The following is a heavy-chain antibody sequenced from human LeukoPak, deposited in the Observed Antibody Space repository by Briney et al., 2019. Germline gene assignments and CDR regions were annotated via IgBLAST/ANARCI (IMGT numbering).Heavy chain of an antibody. CDR1: GFTFSSYG. V-gene: IGHV3-30*02. CDR3: AKDDRSVLWFGELLSRGY. D-gene: IGHD3-10*01. J-gene: IGHJ4*02. CDR2: IRYDGSNK. Sequence: GGSLRLSCAASGFTFSSYGMHRVRQAPGKGLEWVAFIRYDGSNKYYADSVKGRFTISRDNSKNTLYLQMNSLRAEDTAVYYCAKDDRSVLWFGELLSRGYWGQGTLVTVSS.